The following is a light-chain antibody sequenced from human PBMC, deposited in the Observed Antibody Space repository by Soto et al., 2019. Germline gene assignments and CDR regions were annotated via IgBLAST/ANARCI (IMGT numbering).Light chain of an antibody. CDR2: GVS. J-gene: IGKJ2*01. CDR1: QSLSRTY. Sequence: EIVLTQSPGPLSLSPGERVILSCRASQSLSRTYLAWYQQKPGQAPRLLIYGVSSRATGIPDRFSGSGSGTDFTLTISRLEPEDFAVYYCQHYGNSPYTFGQGTKLEI. V-gene: IGKV3-20*01. CDR3: QHYGNSPYT.